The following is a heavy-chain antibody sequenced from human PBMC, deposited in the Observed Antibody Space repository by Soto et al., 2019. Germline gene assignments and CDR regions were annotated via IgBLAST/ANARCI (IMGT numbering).Heavy chain of an antibody. J-gene: IGHJ5*02. CDR1: GVSIGSPNW. CDR3: ARCLYGANGDRFDP. D-gene: IGHD2-8*01. CDR2: MWPSGGT. Sequence: PSETLSLTCAVSGVSIGSPNWWTWVRQAPGKGLEWIGEMWPSGGTTYNPSLRNRVTISVDNSKNHLSLTLTSVTAADTAIYYCARCLYGANGDRFDPWGQGALVTVSS. V-gene: IGHV4-4*02.